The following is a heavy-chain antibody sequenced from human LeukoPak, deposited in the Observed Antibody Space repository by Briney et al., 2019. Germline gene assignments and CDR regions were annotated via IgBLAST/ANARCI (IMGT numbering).Heavy chain of an antibody. CDR1: GGSISSGSYY. CDR3: ARDRGITMIVVGLFDY. J-gene: IGHJ4*02. V-gene: IGHV4-61*02. D-gene: IGHD3-22*01. Sequence: SETLSLTCTVSGGSISSGSYYWSWIRQPAGKGLEWIGRIYTSGSTNYNPSLKSRVTISVDTSKNQFSLKLSSVTAADTAVYYCARDRGITMIVVGLFDYWGQGTLVTVSS. CDR2: IYTSGST.